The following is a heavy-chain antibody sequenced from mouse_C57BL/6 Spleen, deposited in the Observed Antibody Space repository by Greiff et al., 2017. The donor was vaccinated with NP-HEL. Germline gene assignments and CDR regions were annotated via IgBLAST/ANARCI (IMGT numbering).Heavy chain of an antibody. CDR3: ARSAANWDYFDY. D-gene: IGHD4-1*01. Sequence: VQLQQPGTELVKPGASVKLSCKASGYTFTSYWMHWVKQRPGQGLEWIGNINPSNGGTNYNEKFKSKATLTVDQSSSTAYMQLSSLTSEDSAVYYCARSAANWDYFDYWGQGTTLTVSS. V-gene: IGHV1-53*01. J-gene: IGHJ2*01. CDR1: GYTFTSYW. CDR2: INPSNGGT.